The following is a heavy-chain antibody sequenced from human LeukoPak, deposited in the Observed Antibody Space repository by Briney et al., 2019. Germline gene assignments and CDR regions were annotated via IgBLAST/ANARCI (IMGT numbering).Heavy chain of an antibody. CDR3: ARGYSNYISLYYYYYMDV. Sequence: SETLSLTCTLSGGSVSNYFWTWIRQPAGKGLEWTGRIYTSGSTNYNPSLKSRVTMSVDTSKNQFSLKLSSVTAADTAVYYCARGYSNYISLYYYYYMDVWGKGTTVTVSS. D-gene: IGHD4-11*01. CDR1: GGSVSNYF. V-gene: IGHV4-4*07. CDR2: IYTSGST. J-gene: IGHJ6*03.